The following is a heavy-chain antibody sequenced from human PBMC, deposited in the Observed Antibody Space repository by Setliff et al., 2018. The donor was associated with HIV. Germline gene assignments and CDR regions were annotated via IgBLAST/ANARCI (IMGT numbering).Heavy chain of an antibody. V-gene: IGHV4-59*12. CDR2: IYYSGST. J-gene: IGHJ4*02. CDR1: GGSISSYY. CDR3: ARDGFWSGYIDY. Sequence: SETLSLTCTVSGGSISSYYWSWIRQPPGKGLEWIGYIYYSGSTNYNPSLKSRVTMSVDTSKNQFSLKLSSVTAADTAVYYCARDGFWSGYIDYWGQGTLVTVSS. D-gene: IGHD3-3*01.